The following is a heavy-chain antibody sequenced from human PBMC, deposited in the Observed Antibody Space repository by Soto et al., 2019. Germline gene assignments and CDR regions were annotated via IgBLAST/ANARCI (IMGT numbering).Heavy chain of an antibody. V-gene: IGHV1-18*01. CDR1: GYTFTSYG. CDR2: ISTYNGNT. J-gene: IGHJ4*02. Sequence: QVQLVQSGAEVKKPGASVKVSCKASGYTFTSYGISWVRQAPGQGLEWMGWISTYNGNTNYAQKLQGRVTMTTDTSTSTAYMELRSLRSDDTAVYYSARAGPGYYGSGCYYNEEVDYWGQGTLVTLSS. D-gene: IGHD3-10*01. CDR3: ARAGPGYYGSGCYYNEEVDY.